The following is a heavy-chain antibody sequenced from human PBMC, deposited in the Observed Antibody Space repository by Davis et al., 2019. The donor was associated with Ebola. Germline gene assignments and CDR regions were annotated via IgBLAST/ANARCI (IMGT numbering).Heavy chain of an antibody. Sequence: MPSETLSLTCAVSGGSISSSNWWSWVRQPPGKGLEWIGEIYHSGSTNYNPSLKSRVTISVDKSKNQFSLKLSSVTAADTAVYYCGAWNYYYYYGMDVWGKGTTVTVSS. CDR1: GGSISSSNW. J-gene: IGHJ6*04. CDR3: GAWNYYYYYGMDV. CDR2: IYHSGST. V-gene: IGHV4-4*02.